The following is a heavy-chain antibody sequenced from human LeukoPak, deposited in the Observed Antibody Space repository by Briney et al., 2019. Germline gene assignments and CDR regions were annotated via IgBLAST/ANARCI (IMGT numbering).Heavy chain of an antibody. V-gene: IGHV3-23*01. Sequence: GGSLRLSCAASGFTFSSYAMSWVRQAPGKGLEWVSTISGSGANTYYADSVRGRFTISRDNSKNTLYLQKNSLRADDTAIYYCAKSMTLQWRGFFDLWGRGTHVTVSS. D-gene: IGHD6-19*01. CDR1: GFTFSSYA. J-gene: IGHJ2*01. CDR3: AKSMTLQWRGFFDL. CDR2: ISGSGANT.